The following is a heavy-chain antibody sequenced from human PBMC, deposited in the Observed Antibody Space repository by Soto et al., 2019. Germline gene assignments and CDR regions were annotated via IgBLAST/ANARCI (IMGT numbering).Heavy chain of an antibody. CDR3: ARGLRRTMVPLDY. Sequence: ESGGGVVQPGRSLRLSCAASGFTFSSYGMHWVRQAPGKGLEWVAVIWYDGSNKYYADSVKGRFTISRDNSKNTLYLQMNSLRAEDTAVYYCARGLRRTMVPLDYWGQGTLVTVSS. J-gene: IGHJ4*02. CDR1: GFTFSSYG. CDR2: IWYDGSNK. V-gene: IGHV3-33*01. D-gene: IGHD3-10*01.